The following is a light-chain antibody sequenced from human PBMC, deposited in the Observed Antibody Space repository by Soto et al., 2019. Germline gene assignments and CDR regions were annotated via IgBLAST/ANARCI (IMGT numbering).Light chain of an antibody. CDR1: QSISTY. V-gene: IGKV1-17*01. CDR3: LQHNTYPRT. J-gene: IGKJ1*01. Sequence: DIHMTQSPSSLSASVGDSVTITCRASQSISTYLNWYQQMPGKAPNLLIYAASSLQSGVPSRFSGSGSGTEFTLTISSLQPEDFATYYCLQHNTYPRTLGQGTKVDIK. CDR2: AAS.